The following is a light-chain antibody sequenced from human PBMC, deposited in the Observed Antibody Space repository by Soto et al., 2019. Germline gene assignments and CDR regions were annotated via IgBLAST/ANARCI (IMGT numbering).Light chain of an antibody. CDR2: DAS. V-gene: IGKV3-15*01. Sequence: EIEMTQSPATLSVSPGEEATLSCRASQSVSSNLAWYQQKPGQAPRLLIYDASTRATGIPARFSGSGSGTEFTLTISRLLYEDFEVYYCQHYYNWRPRLGQGTKVDIK. CDR1: QSVSSN. J-gene: IGKJ1*01. CDR3: QHYYNWRPR.